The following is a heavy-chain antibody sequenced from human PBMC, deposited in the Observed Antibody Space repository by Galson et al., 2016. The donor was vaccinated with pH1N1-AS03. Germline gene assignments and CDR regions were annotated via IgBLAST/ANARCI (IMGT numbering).Heavy chain of an antibody. D-gene: IGHD2-15*01. Sequence: SLRLSCAASEFTFSIYHMSWVRQAPGKGLEWVSYINSRSDTIYYADSVKGRFTISRDNAKNSLYLQMSSLRDDDTAVYCCARDQGYCSGGHCLVYFDYWGQGTLVTVSS. CDR3: ARDQGYCSGGHCLVYFDY. J-gene: IGHJ4*02. V-gene: IGHV3-48*02. CDR1: EFTFSIYH. CDR2: INSRSDTI.